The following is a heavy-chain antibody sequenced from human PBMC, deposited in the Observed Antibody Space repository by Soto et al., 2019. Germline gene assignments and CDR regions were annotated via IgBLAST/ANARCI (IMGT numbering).Heavy chain of an antibody. V-gene: IGHV3-74*01. CDR3: AREFCSGGNCYTYSFDP. CDR2: INTDGSNT. J-gene: IGHJ5*02. D-gene: IGHD2-15*01. Sequence: DVQLVETGGGVVPPGGSLRLSCAASGLTFNRYWMHWVRHAPGKGLVCVSHINTDGSNTNYADSVKGRFTISRDNAKSTLFLQMNSLRDEDTAVYYCAREFCSGGNCYTYSFDPWGHGIPVTVSS. CDR1: GLTFNRYW.